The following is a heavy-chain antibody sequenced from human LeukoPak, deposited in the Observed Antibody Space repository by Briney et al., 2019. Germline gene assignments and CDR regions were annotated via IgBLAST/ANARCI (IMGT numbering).Heavy chain of an antibody. D-gene: IGHD6-19*01. CDR2: IRYDESNK. J-gene: IGHJ5*02. Sequence: GGSLRLSCAASGFIFSNYGMHWVRQAPGKRLEWVAFIRYDESNKFYADSVKGRFTISRDNSKNTLFLQMNSLRAEDTAVYYCATMQWLEGVDWFDPWGQGTLVTVSS. CDR1: GFIFSNYG. V-gene: IGHV3-30*02. CDR3: ATMQWLEGVDWFDP.